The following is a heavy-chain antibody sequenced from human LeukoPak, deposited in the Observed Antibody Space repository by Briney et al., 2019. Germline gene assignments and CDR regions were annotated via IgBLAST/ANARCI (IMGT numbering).Heavy chain of an antibody. V-gene: IGHV4-34*01. CDR1: GGSFSGYY. Sequence: SETLSLTCAVYGGSFSGYYWSWIRQPPGKGLEWIGEINHSGSTNYNPSLKSRVTISLDTSKNQFSLKLSSVTAADTAVYYCARGRLVIAASRFDPWGQGTLVTVSS. CDR2: INHSGST. J-gene: IGHJ5*02. CDR3: ARGRLVIAASRFDP. D-gene: IGHD6-13*01.